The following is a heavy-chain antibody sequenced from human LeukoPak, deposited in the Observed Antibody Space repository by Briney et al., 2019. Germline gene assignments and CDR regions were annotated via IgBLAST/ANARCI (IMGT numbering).Heavy chain of an antibody. V-gene: IGHV3-74*01. J-gene: IGHJ5*02. D-gene: IGHD3-22*01. CDR2: INSDGINT. CDR1: GFTFSNYW. Sequence: PGGSLRLSCAASGFTFSNYWMHWVRQDPGKGRVWVSRINSDGINTSYADSVKGRFTISRDNAKNTLNLKMNSLRAEDTAVYYCARDLGQYYDTSDNWFDPWGQGTLVTVSS. CDR3: ARDLGQYYDTSDNWFDP.